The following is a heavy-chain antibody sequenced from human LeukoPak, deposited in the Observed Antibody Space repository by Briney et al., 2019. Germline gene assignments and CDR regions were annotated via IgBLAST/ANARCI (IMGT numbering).Heavy chain of an antibody. V-gene: IGHV3-66*02. CDR1: GFTVSSNY. Sequence: GGSLRLSCAASGFTVSSNYMSWVRQAPGKGLEWVSVIYSGGSTYYADSVKGRFTISRDNSKNTLYLQMNSLRAEDTAVYYCARHPGSSYQLLSHYFDYWGQGTMVTVSS. D-gene: IGHD2-2*01. J-gene: IGHJ4*02. CDR3: ARHPGSSYQLLSHYFDY. CDR2: IYSGGST.